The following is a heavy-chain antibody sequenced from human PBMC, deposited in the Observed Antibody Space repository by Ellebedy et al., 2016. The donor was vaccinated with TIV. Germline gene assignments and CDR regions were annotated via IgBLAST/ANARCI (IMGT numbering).Heavy chain of an antibody. J-gene: IGHJ4*02. V-gene: IGHV4-59*01. D-gene: IGHD3-9*01. CDR1: GGSISSYY. CDR3: ARDGGSYDVLTGPAFDY. Sequence: SETLSLXXTVSGGSISSYYWSWIRQPPGKGLEWIGYLYYSGSTNYNPSLKSRVTISVDTAKNQFSLKLSSVTAADTAVYYCARDGGSYDVLTGPAFDYWGQGTLVTVSS. CDR2: LYYSGST.